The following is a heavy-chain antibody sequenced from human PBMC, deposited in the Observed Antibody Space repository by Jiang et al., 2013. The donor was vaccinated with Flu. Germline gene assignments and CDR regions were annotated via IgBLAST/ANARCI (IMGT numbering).Heavy chain of an antibody. J-gene: IGHJ4*02. V-gene: IGHV1-24*01. Sequence: GAEVKKPGASVKVSCKVSGYTLTELSMHWVRQAPGKGPEWMGGFDPEHGETIYAQKFQGRVTMTEDTSTDTAYMELSSLRSEDTAVYYCATVKPVAGPFDPATPDDRQFDYWGQGTLVTVSS. CDR2: FDPEHGET. CDR3: ATVKPVAGPFDPATPDDRQFDY. CDR1: GYTLTELS. D-gene: IGHD6-19*01.